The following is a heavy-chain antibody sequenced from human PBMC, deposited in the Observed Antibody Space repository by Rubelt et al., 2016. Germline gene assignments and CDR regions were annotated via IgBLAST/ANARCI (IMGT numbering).Heavy chain of an antibody. D-gene: IGHD4-17*01. CDR2: ISAYNGNT. CDR3: ARLGGDYVRDYYYMDV. V-gene: IGHV1-18*01. J-gene: IGHJ6*03. Sequence: GWISAYNGNTNYAQKLQGRVTMTTDTSTSTAYMALRSLRSDDTAVYYCARLGGDYVRDYYYMDVGGKGTTVTVSS.